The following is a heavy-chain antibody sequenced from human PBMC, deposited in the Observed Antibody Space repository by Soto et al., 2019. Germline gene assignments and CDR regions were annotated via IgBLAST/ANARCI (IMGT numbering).Heavy chain of an antibody. V-gene: IGHV4-31*03. J-gene: IGHJ5*02. D-gene: IGHD3-10*01. Sequence: QVQLQESGPGLVRPSQTLSLSCTVSGGSISNSANHWSWIRQHPGEGLEGIGYIYYSGSTYYSPSLKGRVTMSIDASKNQFSLKLSSVTAADTAVYYCAKVFRGVPNWFDPWGQGTLVTVSS. CDR1: GGSISNSANH. CDR2: IYYSGST. CDR3: AKVFRGVPNWFDP.